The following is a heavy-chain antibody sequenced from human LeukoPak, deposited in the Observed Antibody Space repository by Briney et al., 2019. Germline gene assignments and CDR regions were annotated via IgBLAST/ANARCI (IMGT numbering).Heavy chain of an antibody. CDR1: GGSISSSSYY. V-gene: IGHV4-39*01. D-gene: IGHD2-2*01. Sequence: SETLSLTCTVSGGSISSSSYYWGWIRQPPGKGLEWIGSIYYSGSTYYNPSLKSRVTISVDTSKNQFSLKLSSVTAADTAVYYCARHTKGYCGSTSCYYYYYMDVWGKGTTVTVSS. CDR3: ARHTKGYCGSTSCYYYYYMDV. J-gene: IGHJ6*03. CDR2: IYYSGST.